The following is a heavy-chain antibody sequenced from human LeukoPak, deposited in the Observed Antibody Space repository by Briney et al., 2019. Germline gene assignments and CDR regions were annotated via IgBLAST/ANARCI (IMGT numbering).Heavy chain of an antibody. D-gene: IGHD3-10*01. J-gene: IGHJ5*02. Sequence: GASVKVSCKASGYTFTAYYMHWVRQAPGQRLEWMGWINPNSGGTNYAQKFQGRVTLTTDTSTSTAYMELSRLRSDDTAVYYCARVPKRITMGRGAAGWFDAWGQGSLVTVSS. CDR1: GYTFTAYY. V-gene: IGHV1-2*02. CDR3: ARVPKRITMGRGAAGWFDA. CDR2: INPNSGGT.